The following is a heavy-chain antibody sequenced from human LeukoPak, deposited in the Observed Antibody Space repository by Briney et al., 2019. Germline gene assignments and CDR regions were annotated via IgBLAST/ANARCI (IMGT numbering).Heavy chain of an antibody. V-gene: IGHV3-21*04. CDR3: ARAILLTGSEYYFDS. CDR1: GFTFSSYS. J-gene: IGHJ4*02. Sequence: PGGSLRLSCAASGFTFSSYSMNWVRQAPGKGLEWVSSISSSSSYIYYADSVKGRFTISRDNSKNMFYLQMNSLRPDDTATYYCARAILLTGSEYYFDSWGQGTLVTVSS. D-gene: IGHD3-9*01. CDR2: ISSSSSYI.